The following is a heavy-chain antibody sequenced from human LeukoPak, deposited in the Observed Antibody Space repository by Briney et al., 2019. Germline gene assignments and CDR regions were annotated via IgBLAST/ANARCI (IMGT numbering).Heavy chain of an antibody. V-gene: IGHV3-7*01. CDR1: GFTFSNNW. J-gene: IGHJ3*02. CDR2: IKQDESEK. D-gene: IGHD2-21*01. Sequence: GGSLRLSCAASGFTFSNNWMSWVRQAPGKGLEWVANIKQDESEKYYVDSVRGRFTISSDNAKNSLYLQMNSLRAEDTAVYYCAREGAHMDAFDIWGQGTMVTVSS. CDR3: AREGAHMDAFDI.